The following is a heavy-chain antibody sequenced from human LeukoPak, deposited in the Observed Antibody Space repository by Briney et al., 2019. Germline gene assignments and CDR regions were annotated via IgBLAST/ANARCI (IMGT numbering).Heavy chain of an antibody. CDR2: IIPIFGTA. CDR3: AYSSSGSWFDP. J-gene: IGHJ5*02. V-gene: IGHV1-69*13. Sequence: GASVKVSCKASGYTFTGYYMHWVRQAPGQGLEWMGGIIPIFGTANYAQKFQGRVTITADESTSTAYMELSSLRSEDTAVYYCAYSSSGSWFDPWGQGTLVTVSS. CDR1: GYTFTGYY. D-gene: IGHD6-6*01.